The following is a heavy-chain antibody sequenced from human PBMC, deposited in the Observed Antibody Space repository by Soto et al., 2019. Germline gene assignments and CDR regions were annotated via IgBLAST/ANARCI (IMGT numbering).Heavy chain of an antibody. D-gene: IGHD1-7*01. CDR2: MSYSGST. J-gene: IGHJ4*02. Sequence: SETLSLTCTVSGGSISSGNYYWSWIRQPPGKGLEWIGFMSYSGSTSYNASLKSRVTISVDTSKSQFSLNLSFVTAADTAVYYCATMGTPATGLYYFDNWGQGALVTAPQ. V-gene: IGHV4-30-4*01. CDR3: ATMGTPATGLYYFDN. CDR1: GGSISSGNYY.